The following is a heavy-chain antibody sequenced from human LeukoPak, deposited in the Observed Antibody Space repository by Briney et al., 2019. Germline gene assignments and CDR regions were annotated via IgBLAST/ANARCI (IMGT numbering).Heavy chain of an antibody. CDR3: ARRGEYYFGSGRSFDI. CDR2: IYYSGST. J-gene: IGHJ3*02. CDR1: GDSISSTNYY. Sequence: SETLSLTRTVSGDSISSTNYYWGWIRQHPGKGLEWIGSIYYSGSTYYNPSLESRVTISVDTSKNQFSLKLSSVTAADTAVYYCARRGEYYFGSGRSFDIWGQGTMVTVSS. D-gene: IGHD3-10*01. V-gene: IGHV4-39*01.